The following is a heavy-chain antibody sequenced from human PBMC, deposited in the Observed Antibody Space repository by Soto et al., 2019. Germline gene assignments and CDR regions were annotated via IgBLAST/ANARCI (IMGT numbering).Heavy chain of an antibody. V-gene: IGHV3-43*01. D-gene: IGHD3-10*01. J-gene: IGHJ4*02. Sequence: VQLVESGGVVVQPGGSLRLSCAASGFIFDDYSMHWVRQAPGKGLEWVSVISWDGDSTYYADSVKGRFTISRDNSKNSLFLQMNSLRTEDTALYYCAKGGEVTTATYFVFWGQGTLVTVSS. CDR1: GFIFDDYS. CDR3: AKGGEVTTATYFVF. CDR2: ISWDGDST.